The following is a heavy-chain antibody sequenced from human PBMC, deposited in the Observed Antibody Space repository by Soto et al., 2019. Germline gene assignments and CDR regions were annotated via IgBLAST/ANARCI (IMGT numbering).Heavy chain of an antibody. CDR1: GFIFRTYA. CDR3: AKDLRPDGRYDLDY. D-gene: IGHD1-26*01. J-gene: IGHJ4*02. Sequence: EVQLLESGGGLAQPGGSLRLSCAASGFIFRTYAMNWVRQAPGKGLEWVSVMVGDGSSSDYADSVRGRFTISRDNSKNTLYRQLNSLIAEDTAVYYCAKDLRPDGRYDLDYWVQGTLVTVSS. V-gene: IGHV3-23*01. CDR2: MVGDGSSS.